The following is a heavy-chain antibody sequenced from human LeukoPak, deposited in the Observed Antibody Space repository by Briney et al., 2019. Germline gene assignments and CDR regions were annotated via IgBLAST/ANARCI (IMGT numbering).Heavy chain of an antibody. CDR3: AKDFGFGEFIYYFDY. CDR1: GFTFSNYA. V-gene: IGHV3-30*18. J-gene: IGHJ4*02. D-gene: IGHD3-10*01. Sequence: GGSLRLSCAASGFTFSNYALSWVRQAPGKGVEWVAVISYDGSNKYYADSVKGRFTISRDNSKNTLYLQMNSLRAEDTAVYYCAKDFGFGEFIYYFDYWGQGTLVTVSS. CDR2: ISYDGSNK.